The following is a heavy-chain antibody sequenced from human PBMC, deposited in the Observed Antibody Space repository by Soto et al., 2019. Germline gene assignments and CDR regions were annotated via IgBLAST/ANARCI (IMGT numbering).Heavy chain of an antibody. J-gene: IGHJ4*02. CDR1: GFSLSARGMG. V-gene: IGHV2-5*02. Sequence: QITLKQSGPTLVKPTQTLTLTCTFSGFSLSARGMGVGWIRQPPGKALEWLALIYWDADKWYSPSLRIRLTITEDTPKNQVVLTMTNMDAADTATYYCARRSRGWQYYFPYWGQGTLVTVSS. CDR3: ARRSRGWQYYFPY. CDR2: IYWDADK. D-gene: IGHD6-19*01.